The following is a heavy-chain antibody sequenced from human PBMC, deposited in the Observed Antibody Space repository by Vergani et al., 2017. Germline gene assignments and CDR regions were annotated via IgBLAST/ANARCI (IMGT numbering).Heavy chain of an antibody. Sequence: QVQLVQSGAEVKKPGSSVKVSCKASGGTFSSYAISWVRQAPGQGLEWMGGIIPIFGTANYAQTFQGRVTITADESTSTAYMELSSLRSEDTAVYYCARDHYGSGPFYYYYMDGGGKGTTVTVSS. D-gene: IGHD3-10*01. J-gene: IGHJ6*03. V-gene: IGHV1-69*13. CDR2: IIPIFGTA. CDR3: ARDHYGSGPFYYYYMDG. CDR1: GGTFSSYA.